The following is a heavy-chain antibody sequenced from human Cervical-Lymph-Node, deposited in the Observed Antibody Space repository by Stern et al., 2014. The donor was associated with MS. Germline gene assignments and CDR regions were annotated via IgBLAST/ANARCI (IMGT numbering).Heavy chain of an antibody. V-gene: IGHV1-69*12. CDR3: ARGELKEGLVRGMDV. CDR2: IIPNFGTA. Sequence: QVQLVQSGAEVKKPGSSVKVSCEASGGTFSSYAISWVRQAPGQGLEWVGGIIPNFGTANYAQKFKGRVTITADESTSTAYMELSSLRSEDTAVYYCARGELKEGLVRGMDVWGQGTTVTVSS. CDR1: GGTFSSYA. J-gene: IGHJ6*02. D-gene: IGHD1-26*01.